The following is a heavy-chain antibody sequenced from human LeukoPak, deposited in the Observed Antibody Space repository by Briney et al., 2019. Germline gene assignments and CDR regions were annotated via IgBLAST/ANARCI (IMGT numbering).Heavy chain of an antibody. V-gene: IGHV3-21*01. D-gene: IGHD3-16*02. J-gene: IGHJ3*02. Sequence: GGSLRLSCAASGFTFSSYSMNWVRQAPGKGLEWVSSISSSSSYIYYADSVKGRFTISRDNAKNSLYLQMNSLRAEDTAVYYCARDQRLTYDYVWGSYRSRSDAFDIWGQGTMVTVSS. CDR1: GFTFSSYS. CDR3: ARDQRLTYDYVWGSYRSRSDAFDI. CDR2: ISSSSSYI.